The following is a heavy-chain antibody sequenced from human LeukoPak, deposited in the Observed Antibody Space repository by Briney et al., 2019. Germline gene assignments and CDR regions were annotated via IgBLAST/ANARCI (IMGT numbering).Heavy chain of an antibody. V-gene: IGHV3-30*02. D-gene: IGHD3-3*01. J-gene: IGHJ4*02. CDR2: IWYGGTSK. CDR1: GFTFSSYG. CDR3: AKYYDFWSGYYSLDYFDY. Sequence: GGSLRLSCGASGFTFSSYGMHWARQAPGKGLEWVAVIWYGGTSKYYADSVKGRFTISRDNSKNTLYLQMNSLRAEDTAVYYCAKYYDFWSGYYSLDYFDYWGQGTLVTVSS.